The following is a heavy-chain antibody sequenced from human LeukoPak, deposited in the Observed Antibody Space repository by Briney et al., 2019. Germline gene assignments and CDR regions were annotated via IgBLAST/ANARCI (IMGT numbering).Heavy chain of an antibody. J-gene: IGHJ5*02. CDR3: ARHGISSGWRSMYNWFDP. V-gene: IGHV4-61*02. CDR2: IYTSGST. D-gene: IGHD6-19*01. CDR1: GGSISSGSYY. Sequence: PSETLSLTCTVSGGSISSGSYYWSWIRQPAGKGLEWIGRIYTSGSTNYNPSLKSRVTISVDTSKNQFSLKLSSVTAADTAVYYCARHGISSGWRSMYNWFDPWGQGTLVTVSS.